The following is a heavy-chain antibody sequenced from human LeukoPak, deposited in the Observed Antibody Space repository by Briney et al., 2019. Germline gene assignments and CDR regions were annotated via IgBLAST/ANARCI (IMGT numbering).Heavy chain of an antibody. J-gene: IGHJ4*02. Sequence: GGSLRLSCAASGFTFSGCAMSWVRQAPGKGLEWVSFISGSGGDTYYTDSVKGRFTVSRDNSKNTLYLQMNSLRAEDTALYYCAKDSSTRYADCWGQGTLVTVSS. CDR2: ISGSGGDT. CDR3: AKDSSTRYADC. V-gene: IGHV3-23*01. CDR1: GFTFSGCA. D-gene: IGHD2-2*01.